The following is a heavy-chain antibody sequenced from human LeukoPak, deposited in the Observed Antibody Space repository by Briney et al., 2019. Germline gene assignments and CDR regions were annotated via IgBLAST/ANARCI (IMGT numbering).Heavy chain of an antibody. CDR2: ISSNGGST. D-gene: IGHD3-10*01. V-gene: IGHV3-64*01. CDR1: GFTFSSYA. J-gene: IGHJ3*02. CDR3: ARVTMVRGMAFDI. Sequence: PGGSLRLSCAASGFTFSSYAMHWVRQAPGKGLEYVSAISSNGGSTYYANSVKGRFTISRDNSKNTLYLQMGSLRAEDMAVYYCARVTMVRGMAFDIWGQGTVVTVSS.